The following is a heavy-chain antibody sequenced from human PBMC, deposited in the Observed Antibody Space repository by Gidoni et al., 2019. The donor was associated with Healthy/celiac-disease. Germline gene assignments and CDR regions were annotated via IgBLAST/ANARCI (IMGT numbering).Heavy chain of an antibody. D-gene: IGHD3-22*01. J-gene: IGHJ4*02. CDR3: ARVSYDSSGYYPYYFDY. Sequence: QVQLQESGPGLVKPSQTLSLTCTVSGGSISSGDYYWRWIRQPPGKGLEWIGYIYYSGSTYYNPSLKSRVTISVDTSKNQFSLKLSSVTAADTAVYYCARVSYDSSGYYPYYFDYWGQGTLVTVSS. CDR2: IYYSGST. CDR1: GGSISSGDYY. V-gene: IGHV4-30-4*01.